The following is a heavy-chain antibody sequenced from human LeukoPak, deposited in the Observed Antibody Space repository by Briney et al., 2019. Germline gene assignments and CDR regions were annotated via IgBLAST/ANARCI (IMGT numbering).Heavy chain of an antibody. V-gene: IGHV3-64*01. CDR2: ISSNGGST. J-gene: IGHJ4*02. D-gene: IGHD5/OR15-5a*01. Sequence: GRSLRLSCAASGFTFSSYAMHWVRQAPGKGLEYVSAISSNGGSTYYANSVKGRFTISRDNSKNTLYLQMGSLRAEDMAVYYCARESTGNQFDYWGQGTLVTVSS. CDR1: GFTFSSYA. CDR3: ARESTGNQFDY.